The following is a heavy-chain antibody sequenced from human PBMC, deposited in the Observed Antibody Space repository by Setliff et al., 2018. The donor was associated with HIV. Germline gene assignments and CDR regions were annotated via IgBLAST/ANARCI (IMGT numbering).Heavy chain of an antibody. Sequence: PSETLSLTCAVSRSYISGSYYWAWIRQPPGKGLEWIGNIYPIGSIHPSGATNYNPSLKGRVTITLDTSNNQFSLKVNSVTAEDTAVFYCARLTTTYYYDSSAYYHPVWGQGTMVTVTS. CDR2: IHPSGAT. D-gene: IGHD3-22*01. J-gene: IGHJ4*02. CDR1: RSYISGSYY. V-gene: IGHV4-38-2*01. CDR3: ARLTTTYYYDSSAYYHPV.